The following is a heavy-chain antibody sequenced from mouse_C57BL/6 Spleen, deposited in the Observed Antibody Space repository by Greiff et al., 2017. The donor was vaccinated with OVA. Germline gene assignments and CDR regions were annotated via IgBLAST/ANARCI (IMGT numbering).Heavy chain of an antibody. CDR1: GYTFTSYW. J-gene: IGHJ2*01. CDR2: IDPSDSYT. V-gene: IGHV1-69*01. CDR3: ERVGRGSSPFDY. Sequence: VKLQQPGAELVMPGASVKLSCKASGYTFTSYWMHWVKQRPGQGLEWIGEIDPSDSYTNYNQKFKGKSTLTVDKSSSTAYMQLSSLTSEDYAVDYCERVGRGSSPFDYWGQGTTLTVSS. D-gene: IGHD1-1*01.